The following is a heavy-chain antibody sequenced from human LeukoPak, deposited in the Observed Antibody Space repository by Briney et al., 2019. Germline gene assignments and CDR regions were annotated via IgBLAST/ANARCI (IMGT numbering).Heavy chain of an antibody. Sequence: PGGSLRLFCAASGFTFSSYSMNWVRQAPGKGLEWVSSISSSSSYIYYADSVKGRFTISRDNAKNSLYLQMNSLRAEDTAVYYCARDVTLGNFDYWGQGILVIVSS. CDR1: GFTFSSYS. J-gene: IGHJ4*02. CDR3: ARDVTLGNFDY. V-gene: IGHV3-21*01. D-gene: IGHD3-16*01. CDR2: ISSSSSYI.